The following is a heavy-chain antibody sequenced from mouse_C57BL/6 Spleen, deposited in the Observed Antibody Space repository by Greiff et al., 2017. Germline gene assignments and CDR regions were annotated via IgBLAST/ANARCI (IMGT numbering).Heavy chain of an antibody. J-gene: IGHJ4*01. V-gene: IGHV1-53*01. Sequence: QVQLQQPGTELVKPGASVKLSCKASGYTFTSYWMHWVKQRPGQGLAWIGNINPSIGGTNYNEKFKSKATLTVDKSSSTAYMQLSSLTSEDSAVYYCARRRGGNYGMDDWGQGTSVTVSS. CDR3: ARRRGGNYGMDD. CDR1: GYTFTSYW. CDR2: INPSIGGT. D-gene: IGHD2-1*01.